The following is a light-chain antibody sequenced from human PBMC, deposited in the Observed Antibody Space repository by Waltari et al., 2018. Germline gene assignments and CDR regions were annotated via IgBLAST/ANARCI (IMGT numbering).Light chain of an antibody. Sequence: VLIQPQSVSGSPGQTVTISCTRNSGGIDSQYVHWYQQRPGNVPTKVITEDHKRPSGVPDRVSGSIDTSSNSASLTISGLKSEDEADYYCQSADDFYNRFFGGGTRLTVL. J-gene: IGLJ7*01. V-gene: IGLV6-57*03. CDR3: QSADDFYNRF. CDR1: SGGIDSQY. CDR2: EDH.